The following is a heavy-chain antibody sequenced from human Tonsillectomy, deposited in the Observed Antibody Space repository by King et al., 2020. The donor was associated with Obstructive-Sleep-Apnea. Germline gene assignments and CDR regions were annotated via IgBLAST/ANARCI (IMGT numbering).Heavy chain of an antibody. V-gene: IGHV1-46*01. D-gene: IGHD6-6*01. CDR3: SGEGATIAAPGEY. J-gene: IGHJ4*02. CDR2: INPSVVST. Sequence: QLVQSGAEVKKPGASVKVSCKASGYTFTRHSMHWVRQAPGQGLEWVGIINPSVVSTTYAQKFPGRVTMTRDTPTSTVYTELTSRRSEDTAVYYCSGEGATIAAPGEYWGQGTLVTVSS. CDR1: GYTFTRHS.